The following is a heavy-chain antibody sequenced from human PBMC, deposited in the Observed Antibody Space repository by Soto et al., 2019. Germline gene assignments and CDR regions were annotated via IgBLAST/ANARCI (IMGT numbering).Heavy chain of an antibody. J-gene: IGHJ5*02. Sequence: ASVKVSCKASGYTFTSYGISWVRQAPGQGLEWMGWISAYNGNTNYAQKLQGRVTMTTDTSTSTAYMELRSLRSDDTAVYYCARDQDYYDILRRQNWFDPWGQGTLVTVS. CDR2: ISAYNGNT. D-gene: IGHD3-22*01. CDR3: ARDQDYYDILRRQNWFDP. CDR1: GYTFTSYG. V-gene: IGHV1-18*04.